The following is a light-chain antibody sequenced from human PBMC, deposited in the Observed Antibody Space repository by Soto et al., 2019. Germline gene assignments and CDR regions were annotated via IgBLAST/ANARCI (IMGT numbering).Light chain of an antibody. V-gene: IGLV2-14*03. J-gene: IGLJ1*01. CDR3: TSYTTRRLYV. CDR2: DFS. Sequence: QSVLTQPASVSGSPGQSITISCTGTSSAVGAYEYVSWYQQPPGKAPILLIYDFSNRPSGVSTRFSGSKSGNTASLTISGLQAEDEGDYYCTSYTTRRLYVFGSGTKVTVL. CDR1: SSAVGAYEY.